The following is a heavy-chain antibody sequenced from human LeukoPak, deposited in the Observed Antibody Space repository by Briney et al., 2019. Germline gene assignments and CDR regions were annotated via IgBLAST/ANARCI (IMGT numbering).Heavy chain of an antibody. CDR2: IYSGGST. CDR3: ARGGPRGSYFDY. V-gene: IGHV3-66*01. CDR1: GFTVSTNY. Sequence: GGSLRLSCGASGFTVSTNYKSWVRQAPGKGLEWVSIIYSGGSTYYADSVKGRFTISRDNSKNTLYLQTNSLRAEDTAVYYCARGGPRGSYFDYWGQGTLVTVSS. D-gene: IGHD1-26*01. J-gene: IGHJ4*02.